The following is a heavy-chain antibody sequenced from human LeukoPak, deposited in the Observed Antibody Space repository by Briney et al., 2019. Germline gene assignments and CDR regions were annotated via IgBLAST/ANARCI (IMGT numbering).Heavy chain of an antibody. Sequence: ASVKVSCKASGYTFTGYYMHWVRQAPGQGLGWMGWINPNSGGTNYAQKFQGWVTMTRDTSISTAYMELSRLRSDDTAVYYCARVLRATVTAPLGYWGQGTLVTVSS. CDR1: GYTFTGYY. CDR2: INPNSGGT. D-gene: IGHD4-17*01. V-gene: IGHV1-2*04. J-gene: IGHJ4*02. CDR3: ARVLRATVTAPLGY.